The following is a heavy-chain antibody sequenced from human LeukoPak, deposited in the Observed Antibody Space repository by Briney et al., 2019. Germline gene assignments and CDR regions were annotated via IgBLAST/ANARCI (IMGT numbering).Heavy chain of an antibody. J-gene: IGHJ4*02. CDR2: INPSGGST. Sequence: RASVKVSCKASGYTFTSYYMHWVRQAPGQGLEWMGIINPSGGSTSYAQKLQGRVTMTTDTSTSTAYMELRSLRSDDTAVCYCAREYYYDSSGYYGLSVDYWGQGTLVTVSS. CDR3: AREYYYDSSGYYGLSVDY. V-gene: IGHV1-46*01. CDR1: GYTFTSYY. D-gene: IGHD3-22*01.